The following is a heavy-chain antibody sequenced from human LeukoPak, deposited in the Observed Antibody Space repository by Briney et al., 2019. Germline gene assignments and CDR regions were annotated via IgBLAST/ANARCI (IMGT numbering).Heavy chain of an antibody. Sequence: GESLKISRKGSGYSFTSYWIVWVRQMPGKGLEWMGIIYPGDSDTRYSPSFQGQVTISADKSISTAYLQWSSLKASDTAMYYCARHRQWLGDAFDIWGQGTMVTVSS. CDR3: ARHRQWLGDAFDI. CDR1: GYSFTSYW. V-gene: IGHV5-51*01. D-gene: IGHD6-19*01. J-gene: IGHJ3*02. CDR2: IYPGDSDT.